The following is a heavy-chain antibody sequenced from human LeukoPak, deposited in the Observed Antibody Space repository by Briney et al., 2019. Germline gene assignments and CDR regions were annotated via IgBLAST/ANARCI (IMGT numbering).Heavy chain of an antibody. Sequence: SETPSLTCTVPGGSISSYYWSWIRQPPGKGLEWIGYIYHSGSTNYNPSLKSRVTISVDTSKNQFSLELSSVTAADTAVYYCARWGSITTARFDYWGQGTLVTVSS. CDR2: IYHSGST. CDR1: GGSISSYY. CDR3: ARWGSITTARFDY. D-gene: IGHD3-16*01. J-gene: IGHJ4*02. V-gene: IGHV4-59*01.